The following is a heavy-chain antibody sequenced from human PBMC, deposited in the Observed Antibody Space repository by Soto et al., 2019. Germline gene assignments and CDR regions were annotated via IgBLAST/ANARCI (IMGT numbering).Heavy chain of an antibody. Sequence: EVHLVESGGGLVSPGGSLRLSCAASGFTFSDYSMNWVRQAPGKGLEWVSSISTWGSYIYYEDSVKGRFTTSRDDAKNSLQLQRVSLGSEDPPIYYCGREQPGDPRRRSGYLTPGYLQHWGQATAVTVSS. CDR2: ISTWGSYI. V-gene: IGHV3-21*01. CDR3: GREQPGDPRRRSGYLTPGYLQH. CDR1: GFTFSDYS. D-gene: IGHD3-3*01. J-gene: IGHJ1*01.